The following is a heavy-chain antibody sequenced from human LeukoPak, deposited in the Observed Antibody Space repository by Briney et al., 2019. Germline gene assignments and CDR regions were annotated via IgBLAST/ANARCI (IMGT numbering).Heavy chain of an antibody. CDR2: INHSGST. V-gene: IGHV4-34*01. CDR3: ARGSRYDFWSGYGYYYYYYMDV. Sequence: PSETLSLTCAVYGGSFSGYYWSWIRQPPGKGLEWIGEINHSGSTNYNPSLKSRVNISVDTSKNQFSLKLSSVTAADTAVYYCARGSRYDFWSGYGYYYYYYMDVWGKGTTVTVSS. J-gene: IGHJ6*03. CDR1: GGSFSGYY. D-gene: IGHD3-3*01.